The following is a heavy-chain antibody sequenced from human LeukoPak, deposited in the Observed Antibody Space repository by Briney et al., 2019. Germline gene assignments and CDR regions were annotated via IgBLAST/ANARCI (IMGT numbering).Heavy chain of an antibody. D-gene: IGHD3-10*01. V-gene: IGHV3-21*04. CDR1: GFTFSSYS. CDR3: AKDHEDGDGMDV. Sequence: PGGSLRLSCAASGFTFSSYSMNWVRQAPGKGLEWVSSISSSSSYIYYADSVKGRFTISRDNAKNTLYLQMNSLRAEDTAVYYCAKDHEDGDGMDVWGQGTTVTVSS. CDR2: ISSSSSYI. J-gene: IGHJ6*02.